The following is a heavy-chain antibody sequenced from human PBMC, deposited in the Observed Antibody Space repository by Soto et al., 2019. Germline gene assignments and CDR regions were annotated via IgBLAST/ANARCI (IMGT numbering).Heavy chain of an antibody. D-gene: IGHD6-6*01. V-gene: IGHV4-39*01. J-gene: IGHJ4*02. CDR2: FYYSGST. Sequence: SETLSLTCTVSGGSISSSSYYWGWIRQPPGKGLDWIGSFYYSGSTYYTPSLKSRVTLSVDTSKNQFSLKLSSVTAADTVVYYCARQNGKYSSSSAVDYWGRGTLVTVSS. CDR3: ARQNGKYSSSSAVDY. CDR1: GGSISSSSYY.